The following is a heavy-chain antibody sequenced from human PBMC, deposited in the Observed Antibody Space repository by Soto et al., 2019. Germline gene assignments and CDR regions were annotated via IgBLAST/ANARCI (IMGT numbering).Heavy chain of an antibody. D-gene: IGHD3-3*02. CDR3: ARALSTPYGLVDYYGMDV. CDR2: IYYSGST. CDR1: GGSISSYY. V-gene: IGHV4-59*01. J-gene: IGHJ6*02. Sequence: SETLSLTCTVSGGSISSYYWSWIRQPPGKGLEWIGYIYYSGSTNYNPSLKSRVTISVDTSKNQFSLKLSSVTAADTAVYYCARALSTPYGLVDYYGMDVWGQGTTVTVSS.